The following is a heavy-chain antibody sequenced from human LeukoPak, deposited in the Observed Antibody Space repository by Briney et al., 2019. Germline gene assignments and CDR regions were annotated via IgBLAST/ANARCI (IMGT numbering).Heavy chain of an antibody. CDR3: ARDILGYCSSTSCSAFDY. J-gene: IGHJ4*02. D-gene: IGHD2-2*01. V-gene: IGHV3-66*01. Sequence: GGSLRLSCAASGFTISTNYMYWVRQAPGKGLEWVSVIYSGGSTYYTDSVKGRFTISRDNSKNTLYLQMNSLRAEDTAVYYCARDILGYCSSTSCSAFDYWGQGTLVTVSS. CDR1: GFTISTNY. CDR2: IYSGGST.